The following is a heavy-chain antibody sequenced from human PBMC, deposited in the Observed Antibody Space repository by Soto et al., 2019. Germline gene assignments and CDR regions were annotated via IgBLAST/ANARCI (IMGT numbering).Heavy chain of an antibody. V-gene: IGHV5-51*01. CDR3: ARLPMTRGVVNWFDP. CDR2: IYPADSET. CDR1: GYSFTSYW. D-gene: IGHD3-10*01. J-gene: IGHJ5*02. Sequence: GESLKISCKGSGYSFTSYWIGWVRQMPGKGLEYMGMIYPADSETRYSPSFQGQVTISSDKSISTAYLRWSSLKASDTAMYYCARLPMTRGVVNWFDPWGQGTLVTVS.